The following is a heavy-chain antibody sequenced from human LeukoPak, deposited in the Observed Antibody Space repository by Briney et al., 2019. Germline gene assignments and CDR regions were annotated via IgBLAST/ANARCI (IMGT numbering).Heavy chain of an antibody. V-gene: IGHV1-3*01. J-gene: IGHJ4*02. CDR2: INGGNGNT. CDR1: GYTFTSYT. Sequence: ASVKVSCKASGYTFTSYTMHWVGQAPGQRLEWMGWINGGNGNTKYSQRFQGRITITRDTSASTAYMELSSLRSEDTAVYYCASGYYGSETSFDFWGQGTLVTVSS. D-gene: IGHD3-10*01. CDR3: ASGYYGSETSFDF.